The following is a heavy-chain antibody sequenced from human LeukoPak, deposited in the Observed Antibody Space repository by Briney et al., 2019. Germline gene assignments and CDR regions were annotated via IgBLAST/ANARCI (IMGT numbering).Heavy chain of an antibody. Sequence: SETLSLTCAVYGGSFSGYYWSWIRQPPGKGLEWIGSIYYNGGTLYDPSLKSRVMISLDTSKNQFSLKVNSVTAADTAVYYCARGAGFLEWLSRRYYGMDVWGQGTTVTVSS. CDR3: ARGAGFLEWLSRRYYGMDV. CDR1: GGSFSGYY. CDR2: IYYNGGT. D-gene: IGHD3-3*01. J-gene: IGHJ6*02. V-gene: IGHV4-34*01.